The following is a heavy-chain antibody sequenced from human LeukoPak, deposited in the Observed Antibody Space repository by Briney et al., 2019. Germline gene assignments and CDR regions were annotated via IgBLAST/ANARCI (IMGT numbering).Heavy chain of an antibody. J-gene: IGHJ4*02. CDR3: AKDHNPLEWFLFPYFDY. V-gene: IGHV3-30*02. Sequence: PGVSLRLSCAACEFTFRPYGMQWVRQDPAKGRLCVAFIRYDGGNKYYADSVKGRFTISRDNSKNTLYLQMNSLRAEDTAVYYCAKDHNPLEWFLFPYFDYWGQGTLVTVSS. D-gene: IGHD3-3*01. CDR2: IRYDGGNK. CDR1: EFTFRPYG.